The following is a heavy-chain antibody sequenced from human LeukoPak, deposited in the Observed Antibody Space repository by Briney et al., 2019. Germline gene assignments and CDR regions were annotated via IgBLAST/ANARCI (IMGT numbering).Heavy chain of an antibody. CDR3: ARVRGGRGWSFDY. D-gene: IGHD6-19*01. J-gene: IGHJ4*02. Sequence: GGSLRLSCAASGFTFSSYSMKWVRQAPGKGLEWVSSISSSSSYIYYADSVKGRFTISRDNAKNSLYMQMNRLRAEDTAVYYCARVRGGRGWSFDYWDQGTLVTVSS. CDR1: GFTFSSYS. CDR2: ISSSSSYI. V-gene: IGHV3-21*06.